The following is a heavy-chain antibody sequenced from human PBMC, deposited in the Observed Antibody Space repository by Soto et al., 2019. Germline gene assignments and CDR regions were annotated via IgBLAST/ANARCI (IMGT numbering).Heavy chain of an antibody. D-gene: IGHD2-21*01. V-gene: IGHV1-69*01. J-gene: IGHJ5*02. CDR1: GVTFSSYD. CDR2: SIPIFGTA. CDR3: GRDGQVLRWDSAISGRRQFDP. Sequence: QVQLVPSGAEVKKPWSSVKGSCKASGVTFSSYDISWVRRAHGQGLVWMGGSIPIFGTANYAQKFQGRVTITADQPTNTSYIKHNILRSEDTAVYYCGRDGQVLRWDSAISGRRQFDPRGQGTLVNLSS.